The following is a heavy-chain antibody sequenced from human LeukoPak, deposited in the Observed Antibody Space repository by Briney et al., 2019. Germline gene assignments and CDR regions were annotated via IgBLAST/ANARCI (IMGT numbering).Heavy chain of an antibody. J-gene: IGHJ4*02. CDR1: GGSISSHY. CDR2: IYYSGST. V-gene: IGHV4-59*11. D-gene: IGHD3-3*01. Sequence: SETLSLTCTVSGGSISSHYWSWIRQPPGKGLEWIGYIYYSGSTNYNPSLKSRVTISVDTSKSQFSLKLNSVTAADTAVYYCARGLNDSWTGENYWGRGTLVTVSS. CDR3: ARGLNDSWTGENY.